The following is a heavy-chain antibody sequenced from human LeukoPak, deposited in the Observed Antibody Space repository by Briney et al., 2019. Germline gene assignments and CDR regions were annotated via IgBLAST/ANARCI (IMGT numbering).Heavy chain of an antibody. J-gene: IGHJ4*02. CDR2: IRYDGSNK. Sequence: PGGSLRLSCAASGFTFSSYGMHWVRQAPGKGLEWVAFIRYDGSNKYYADSVKGRFTISRDNSKNTLYLQMNGLRAEDTAVYYCARGGQQLVLGSTTDYWGQGTLVTVSS. CDR1: GFTFSSYG. CDR3: ARGGQQLVLGSTTDY. V-gene: IGHV3-30*02. D-gene: IGHD6-13*01.